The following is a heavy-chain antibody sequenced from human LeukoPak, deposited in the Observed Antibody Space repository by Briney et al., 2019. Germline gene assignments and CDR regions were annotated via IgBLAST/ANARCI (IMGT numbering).Heavy chain of an antibody. V-gene: IGHV1-2*02. Sequence: ASVKVSCKASGYTFTDHYIHWVRQAPGRGLEWMGWFNPNSGGADYAQKFQGRVTMTRDASITTAYMELSSLRSDDTAVYYCLTMIVVVTNSWGQGTLVTVSS. CDR1: GYTFTDHY. D-gene: IGHD3-22*01. J-gene: IGHJ4*02. CDR2: FNPNSGGA. CDR3: LTMIVVVTNS.